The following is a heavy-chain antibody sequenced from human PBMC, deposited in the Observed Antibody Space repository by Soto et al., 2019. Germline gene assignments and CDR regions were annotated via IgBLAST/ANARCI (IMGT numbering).Heavy chain of an antibody. CDR3: ASRDPGTSVDY. V-gene: IGHV4-4*02. J-gene: IGHJ4*02. D-gene: IGHD1-7*01. Sequence: QVQLQESGPGLVKPSGTLSLTCAVSGGSFTSNNWWTWVRQPPGQGLELIGEIYRTGSTNYTPSLKRRVTISLDKSENQSPLKVPSLTAADTAVYYCASRDPGTSVDYWGQGTLVTVSS. CDR2: IYRTGST. CDR1: GGSFTSNNW.